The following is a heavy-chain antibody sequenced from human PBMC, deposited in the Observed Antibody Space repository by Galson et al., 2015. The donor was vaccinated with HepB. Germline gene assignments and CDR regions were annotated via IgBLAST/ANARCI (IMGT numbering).Heavy chain of an antibody. CDR3: ARDGDSSGFDY. CDR2: ISYDGSNK. Sequence: SLRLSCAASGFTFSSYAMHWVRQAPGKGLEWVAVISYDGSNKYYADSVKGRFTISRDNSKNTLYLQMNSLRAEDTAVYYCARDGDSSGFDYWGQGTLVTVSS. D-gene: IGHD3-22*01. J-gene: IGHJ4*02. V-gene: IGHV3-30-3*01. CDR1: GFTFSSYA.